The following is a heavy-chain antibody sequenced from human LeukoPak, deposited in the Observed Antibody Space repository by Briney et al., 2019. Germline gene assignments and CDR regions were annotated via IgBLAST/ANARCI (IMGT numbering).Heavy chain of an antibody. V-gene: IGHV3-21*01. J-gene: IGHJ6*03. CDR3: ARDSFALYYGSGSYNYYMDV. Sequence: PGGSLRLSCAASGFTFSRHDMNWVRQAPGKGLEWVSSISSSSSYIYYADSVKGRFTISRDNAGNSLYLQMNSLRAEDTAVYYCARDSFALYYGSGSYNYYMDVWGKGTTVTVSS. CDR2: ISSSSSYI. D-gene: IGHD3-10*01. CDR1: GFTFSRHD.